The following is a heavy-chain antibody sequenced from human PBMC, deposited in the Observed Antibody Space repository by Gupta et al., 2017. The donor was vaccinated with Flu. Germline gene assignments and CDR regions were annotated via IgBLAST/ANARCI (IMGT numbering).Heavy chain of an antibody. CDR3: ASSKLGYCSSTSCYSFDY. D-gene: IGHD2-2*02. V-gene: IGHV1-69*06. CDR2: IIPVFGTA. J-gene: IGHJ4*02. Sequence: QGLEWMGGIIPVFGTANYAQNFQGRVAITAGKSASTAYMELSSLRSEDTAVYYCASSKLGYCSSTSCYSFDYWGQGTLVTVSS.